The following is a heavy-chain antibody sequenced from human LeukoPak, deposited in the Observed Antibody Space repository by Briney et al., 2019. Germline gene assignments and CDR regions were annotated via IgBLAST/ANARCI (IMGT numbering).Heavy chain of an antibody. J-gene: IGHJ4*02. CDR1: GGSISSSSYY. Sequence: SETLSLTCTVSGGSISSSSYYWGWIRQPPGKGLEWIGSIYYSGSTYYNPSLKSPVTISVDTSKNKFSLKLSSVTAADTAVYYCASTVGGRDYDFWSGYYYFDYWGQRTLVTVSS. CDR3: ASTVGGRDYDFWSGYYYFDY. CDR2: IYYSGST. D-gene: IGHD3-3*01. V-gene: IGHV4-39*01.